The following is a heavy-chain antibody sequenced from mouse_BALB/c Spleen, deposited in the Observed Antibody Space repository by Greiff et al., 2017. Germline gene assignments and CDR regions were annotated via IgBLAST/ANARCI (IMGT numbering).Heavy chain of an antibody. D-gene: IGHD2-2*01. CDR2: IYPSDSYT. CDR3: TRSGMGYDVWFAY. Sequence: QVQLQQPGAELVRPGASVKLSCKASGYTFTSYWINWVKQRPGQGLEWIGNIYPSDSYTNYNQKFKDKATLTVDKSSSTAYMQLSSPTSEDSAVYYCTRSGMGYDVWFAYWGQGTLVTVSA. CDR1: GYTFTSYW. J-gene: IGHJ3*01. V-gene: IGHV1-69*02.